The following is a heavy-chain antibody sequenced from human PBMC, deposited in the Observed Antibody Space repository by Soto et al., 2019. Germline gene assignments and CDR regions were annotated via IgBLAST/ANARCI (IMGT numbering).Heavy chain of an antibody. CDR2: ISADNGNT. CDR1: GYTFTSYG. V-gene: IGHV1-18*01. J-gene: IGHJ4*02. Sequence: ASVKVSCKASGYTFTSYGLIWVRQAPGQGPEWMGWISADNGNTNYAQKLQGRVTMTRDTSTSTVYMELRSLRSDDTAMYYCAREMPGYCSNSACLPGYWGQGTQVTVSS. CDR3: AREMPGYCSNSACLPGY. D-gene: IGHD2-2*03.